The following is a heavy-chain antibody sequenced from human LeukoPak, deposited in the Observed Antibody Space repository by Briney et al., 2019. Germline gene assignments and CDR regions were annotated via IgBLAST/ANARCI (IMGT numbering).Heavy chain of an antibody. J-gene: IGHJ5*02. CDR1: GFTFSSYA. D-gene: IGHD5-18*01. Sequence: GGSLRLSCAASGFTFSSYAMSWVRQVPGKGLEWVSAISGSGGSTYYADSVKGRFTISRDNSKNTLYLQMNSLRAEDTAVYYCAKDRAYSYGPRNWFDPWGQGTLVTVSS. CDR3: AKDRAYSYGPRNWFDP. V-gene: IGHV3-23*01. CDR2: ISGSGGST.